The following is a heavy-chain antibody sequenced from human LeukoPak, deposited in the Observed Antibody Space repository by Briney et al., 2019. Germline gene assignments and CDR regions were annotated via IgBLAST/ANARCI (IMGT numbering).Heavy chain of an antibody. J-gene: IGHJ4*02. CDR1: GFTFSNYA. V-gene: IGHV3-23*01. Sequence: GGSLRLSCTGSGFTFSNYAMSWVRQAPGKGLEWVSAIVGSGDTTYYADSVKGRFTISRDDSKITLFLQVNSLRAEDTAVYYCARVTGSWSADFWGQGTLVTVSS. CDR3: ARVTGSWSADF. CDR2: IVGSGDTT. D-gene: IGHD6-13*01.